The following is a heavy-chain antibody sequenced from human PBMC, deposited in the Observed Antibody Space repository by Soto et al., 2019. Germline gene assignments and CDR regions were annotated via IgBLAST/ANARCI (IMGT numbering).Heavy chain of an antibody. CDR3: ARECIYYYYDSSGYAPERTRPKGMDV. J-gene: IGHJ6*02. CDR1: GYTFTSYY. V-gene: IGHV1-46*01. Sequence: ASVKVSCKASGYTFTSYYMHWVRQAPGQGLEWRGIINPSGGSTSYAQKFQGRVTMTRDTSTSTVYMELSSLRSEDTAVYYCARECIYYYYDSSGYAPERTRPKGMDVWGQGTTVTVSS. CDR2: INPSGGST. D-gene: IGHD3-22*01.